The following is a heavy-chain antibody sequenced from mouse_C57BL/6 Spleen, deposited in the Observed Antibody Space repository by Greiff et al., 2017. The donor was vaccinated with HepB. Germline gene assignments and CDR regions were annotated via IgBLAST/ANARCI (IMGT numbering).Heavy chain of an antibody. CDR1: GFSFNTYA. CDR3: VRQDYGSSFYYFDY. D-gene: IGHD1-1*01. J-gene: IGHJ2*01. V-gene: IGHV10-1*01. Sequence: EVKLVESGGGLVQPKGSLKLSCAASGFSFNTYAMNWVRQAPGKGLEWVARIRSKSNNYATYYADSVKDRFTISRDDSESTLYLQMNNLKTEDTAMYYCVRQDYGSSFYYFDYWGQGTTLTVSS. CDR2: IRSKSNNYAT.